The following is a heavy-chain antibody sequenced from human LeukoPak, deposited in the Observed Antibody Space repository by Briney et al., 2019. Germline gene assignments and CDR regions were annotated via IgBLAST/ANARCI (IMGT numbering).Heavy chain of an antibody. CDR2: IYYSGST. J-gene: IGHJ4*02. D-gene: IGHD1-26*01. CDR1: GGSISSGDYY. Sequence: SSETLSLTCTVSGGSISSGDYYWSWIRQPPGKGLEWIEYIYYSGSTYYNPSLKSRVTISVDTSKNQFSLKLSSVTAADTAVYYCARATWELLHFDYWGQGTLVTVSS. CDR3: ARATWELLHFDY. V-gene: IGHV4-30-4*08.